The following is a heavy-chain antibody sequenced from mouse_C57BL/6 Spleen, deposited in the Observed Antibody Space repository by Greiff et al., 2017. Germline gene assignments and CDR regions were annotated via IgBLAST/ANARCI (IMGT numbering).Heavy chain of an antibody. CDR3: ARSGDYDGTSLFDC. CDR1: GYTFTSYT. V-gene: IGHV1-4*01. J-gene: IGHJ2*01. Sequence: VQLQQSGAELARPGASVKMSCKASGYTFTSYTMHWVKQRPGQGLEWIGYINPSSGYTKYNQKFQDKATLTADKSSSPSYMQLSSLTSEASAVYYCARSGDYDGTSLFDCWGHGTTLPFAS. D-gene: IGHD1-1*01. CDR2: INPSSGYT.